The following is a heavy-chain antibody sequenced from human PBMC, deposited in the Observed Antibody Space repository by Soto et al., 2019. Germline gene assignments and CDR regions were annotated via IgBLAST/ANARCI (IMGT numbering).Heavy chain of an antibody. CDR3: ARAYYDRSGYAVDP. V-gene: IGHV4-39*01. CDR2: FHYSGST. CDR1: GGSISSGPYS. J-gene: IGHJ5*02. D-gene: IGHD3-22*01. Sequence: PSETLSLICTVSGGSISSGPYSWGWIRQPPGKGLEWIGTFHYSGSTYYSPSLESRVTISVDTSKNQFSLKVSSVTAADTAVYYCARAYYDRSGYAVDPWGQGTLVTVSS.